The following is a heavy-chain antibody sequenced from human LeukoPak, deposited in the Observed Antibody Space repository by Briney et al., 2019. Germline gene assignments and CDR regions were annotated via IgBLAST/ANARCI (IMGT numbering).Heavy chain of an antibody. V-gene: IGHV3-74*01. CDR3: ARTSGESTAALRAPFDY. CDR1: GLTFSSHW. D-gene: IGHD6-25*01. CDR2: ITNDGSST. Sequence: GGSLRLSCAASGLTFSSHWMHWVRQAPGKGLVWVSRITNDGSSTTYADSVKGRFTISRDNAKNSLYLQMNSLRAEDAAVYYCARTSGESTAALRAPFDYWGQGTLATVSS. J-gene: IGHJ4*02.